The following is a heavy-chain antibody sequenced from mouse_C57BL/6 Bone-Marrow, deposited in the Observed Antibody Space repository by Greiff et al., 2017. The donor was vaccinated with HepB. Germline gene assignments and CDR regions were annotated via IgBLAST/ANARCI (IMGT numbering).Heavy chain of an antibody. CDR2: IYPRSGNT. CDR1: GYTFTSYG. J-gene: IGHJ3*01. Sequence: QVQLKQSGAELARPGASVKLSCKASGYTFTSYGISWVKQRTGQGLEWIGEIYPRSGNTYYNEKFKGKATLTADKSSSTAYMELRSLTSEDSAVYFCARWDGYYVGWFAYGGQGTLVTVSA. V-gene: IGHV1-81*01. D-gene: IGHD2-3*01. CDR3: ARWDGYYVGWFAY.